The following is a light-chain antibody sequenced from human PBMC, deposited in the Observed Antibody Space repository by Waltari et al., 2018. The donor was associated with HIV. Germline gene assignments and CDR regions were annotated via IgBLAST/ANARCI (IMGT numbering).Light chain of an antibody. J-gene: IGKJ4*01. Sequence: EIVMTQSPATLSVSPGERATLSCRASQSVRSNLAWYQQKPGQAPRLLIYGASTRATGTPARFSGSGSETEFILTISSLQSEDFAVYYCQQYNNWPPVTFGGGTKVEIK. V-gene: IGKV3-15*01. CDR3: QQYNNWPPVT. CDR1: QSVRSN. CDR2: GAS.